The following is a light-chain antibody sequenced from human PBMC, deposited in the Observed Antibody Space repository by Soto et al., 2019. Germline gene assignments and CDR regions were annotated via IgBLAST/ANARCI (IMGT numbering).Light chain of an antibody. CDR2: DAS. CDR1: QSISSW. J-gene: IGKJ1*01. V-gene: IGKV1-5*01. CDR3: QQYNSYSRT. Sequence: DIQMTQSPSTLSASVGERVNMGCRASQSISSWLAWYQQKPGKAPKLLIYDASSLESGVPSRFSGSGSGTEFTLTISSLQPDDFATYYCQQYNSYSRTFGQGTKVEI.